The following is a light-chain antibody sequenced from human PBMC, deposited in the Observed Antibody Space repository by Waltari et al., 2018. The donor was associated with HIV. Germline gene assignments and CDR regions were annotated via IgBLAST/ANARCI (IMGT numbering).Light chain of an antibody. J-gene: IGLJ3*02. CDR1: RSNIGSHA. V-gene: IGLV1-44*01. CDR2: SNN. Sequence: QSVLPQPPSASGTPGQRVTISCSGRRSNIGSHAVNWYQQVPGTAPKFLMYSNNKRPSGVPDRFSGSKSGTSASLAISGLQSDDEADYYCAAWDESLNAWVFGGGTRLTVL. CDR3: AAWDESLNAWV.